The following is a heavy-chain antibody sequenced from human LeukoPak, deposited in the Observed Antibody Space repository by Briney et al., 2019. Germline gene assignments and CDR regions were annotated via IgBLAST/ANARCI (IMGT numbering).Heavy chain of an antibody. V-gene: IGHV1-18*01. Sequence: ASVKVSCKTAGYTFTTYGISWVRQAPGQGLEWMGWISNWNGNIKYAQKFQGRVTMTTDTSTSTAYMEVRSLRSDDTAVYYCARLPSDDFWSGYYFQGRFDYWGQGTVVTVSS. D-gene: IGHD3-3*01. J-gene: IGHJ4*02. CDR1: GYTFTTYG. CDR3: ARLPSDDFWSGYYFQGRFDY. CDR2: ISNWNGNI.